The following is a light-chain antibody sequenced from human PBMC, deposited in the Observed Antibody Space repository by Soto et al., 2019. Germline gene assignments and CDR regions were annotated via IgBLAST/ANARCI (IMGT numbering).Light chain of an antibody. J-gene: IGKJ1*01. CDR3: QQRSSWHT. CDR2: DAS. CDR1: QSVSSY. V-gene: IGKV3-11*01. Sequence: IVLKQSPATLSLSPGERATISCRASQSVSSYLAWYQQKPGQAPRLLIYDASNRATGIPARFSGSGSGTDFTLTISSLEPEDSAIYYCQQRSSWHTFGQGTKVDIK.